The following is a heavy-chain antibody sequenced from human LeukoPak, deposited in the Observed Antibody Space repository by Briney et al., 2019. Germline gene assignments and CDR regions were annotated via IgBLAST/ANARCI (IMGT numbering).Heavy chain of an antibody. J-gene: IGHJ4*02. CDR1: GYTFTSYY. CDR2: INPSGGST. CDR3: ARSRIAVAGPPSS. Sequence: ASVKVSCKASGYTFTSYYMHWVRQAPGQGLEWMGIINPSGGSTSYAQKFRGRVTMTRDTSTSTVYMELSSLRSEDTAVYYCARSRIAVAGPPSSWGQGTLVTVSS. D-gene: IGHD6-19*01. V-gene: IGHV1-46*03.